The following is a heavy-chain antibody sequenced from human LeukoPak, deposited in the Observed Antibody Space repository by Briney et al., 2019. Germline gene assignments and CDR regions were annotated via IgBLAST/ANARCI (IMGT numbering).Heavy chain of an antibody. Sequence: GASVKVSCKASGYTFTSYDINWVRRATGQGLEWMGWMSPNSGNTGYAQKFQGRVTITRNTSISTAYMELSSLRSEDTAVYYCARASPAFWSGYYDRLDFQHWGQGTLVTVSS. CDR3: ARASPAFWSGYYDRLDFQH. CDR1: GYTFTSYD. J-gene: IGHJ1*01. CDR2: MSPNSGNT. V-gene: IGHV1-8*03. D-gene: IGHD3-3*01.